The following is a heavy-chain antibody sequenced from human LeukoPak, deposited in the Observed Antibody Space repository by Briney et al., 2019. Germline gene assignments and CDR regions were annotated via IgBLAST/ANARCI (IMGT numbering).Heavy chain of an antibody. CDR2: ISYDGSNK. CDR3: ASRDDFWSGYSFDY. Sequence: GRSLRLSCAASGFTFSSYAMHRVRQAPGKGLEWVAVISYDGSNKYYADSVKGRFTISRDNSKNTLYLQMNSLRAEDTAVYYCASRDDFWSGYSFDYWGQGTLVTVSS. V-gene: IGHV3-30-3*01. J-gene: IGHJ4*02. D-gene: IGHD3-3*01. CDR1: GFTFSSYA.